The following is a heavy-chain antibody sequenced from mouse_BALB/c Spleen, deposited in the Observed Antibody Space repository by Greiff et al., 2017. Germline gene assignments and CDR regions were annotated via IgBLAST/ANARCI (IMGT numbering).Heavy chain of an antibody. CDR2: ISSGSSTI. J-gene: IGHJ3*01. CDR3: ARGDRYYAWIDY. Sequence: EVQLVESGGGLVQPGGSRKLSCAASGFTFSSFGMHWVRQAPEKGLEWVAYISSGSSTIYYADTVKGRFTISRDNTKNTLFLQMTSLRSEDKAMYYCARGDRYYAWIDYWGQGTLVTVSA. V-gene: IGHV5-17*02. CDR1: GFTFSSFG. D-gene: IGHD2-14*01.